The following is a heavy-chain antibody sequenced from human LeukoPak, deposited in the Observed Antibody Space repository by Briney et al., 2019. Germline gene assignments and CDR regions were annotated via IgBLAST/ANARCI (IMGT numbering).Heavy chain of an antibody. V-gene: IGHV1-2*02. Sequence: GASVKVSCKASGYTFTGYYMHWVRQAPGQGLEWMGWINPNSGGTNYAQKFQGRVTMTRDTSISTAYMELSRLRSDDTAVYYRARDRGTRGAFDIWGQGTMVTVSS. D-gene: IGHD3-10*01. CDR2: INPNSGGT. CDR3: ARDRGTRGAFDI. CDR1: GYTFTGYY. J-gene: IGHJ3*02.